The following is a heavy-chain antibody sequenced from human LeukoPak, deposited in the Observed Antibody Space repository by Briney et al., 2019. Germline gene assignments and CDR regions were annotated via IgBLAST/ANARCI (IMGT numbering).Heavy chain of an antibody. CDR2: IKYDGSED. V-gene: IGHV3-7*03. CDR1: GFTFSRYW. J-gene: IGHJ4*02. CDR3: AKEAHSSSF. Sequence: GGSLRLSCAASGFTFSRYWMSWMRQAPGKGLEWVANIKYDGSEDYYVDSVKGRFTISRDNSKNTLYLQMNSLRAEDTAVYYCAKEAHSSSFWGQGTLVTVSS. D-gene: IGHD6-6*01.